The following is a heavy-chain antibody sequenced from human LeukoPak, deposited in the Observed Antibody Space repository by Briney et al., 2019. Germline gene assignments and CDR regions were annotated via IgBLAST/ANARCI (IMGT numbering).Heavy chain of an antibody. D-gene: IGHD3-22*01. CDR2: IYDSGST. V-gene: IGHV4-39*01. Sequence: PSETLSLTCTVSGGSIRSSYYYWGWIRQPPGKGLEWIGSIYDSGSTYYNPSLKSRVTISVDTSKNQFSLKLNSVTAADTAVYYCALIPTPFMIVFYWGQGTLVTVSS. J-gene: IGHJ4*02. CDR1: GGSIRSSYYY. CDR3: ALIPTPFMIVFY.